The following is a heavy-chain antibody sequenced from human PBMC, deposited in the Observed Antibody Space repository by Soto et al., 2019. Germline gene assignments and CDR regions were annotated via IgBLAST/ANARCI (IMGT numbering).Heavy chain of an antibody. CDR2: ISAYNGNT. CDR1: GYSFTSYG. V-gene: IGHV1-18*01. D-gene: IGHD6-13*01. Sequence: ASVKVSCKASGYSFTSYGISWVRQAPGQGLEWMGWISAYNGNTNYAQKLQGRVTMTTDTSTSTAYMELRSLRSDDTAVYYCARAYIAAAGNVRHGMDVWGQGTTVTVSS. J-gene: IGHJ6*02. CDR3: ARAYIAAAGNVRHGMDV.